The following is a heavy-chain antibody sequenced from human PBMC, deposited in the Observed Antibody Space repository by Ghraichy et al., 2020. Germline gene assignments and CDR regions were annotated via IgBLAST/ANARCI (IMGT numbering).Heavy chain of an antibody. CDR1: GFTFSSYW. Sequence: WGYLRLSCAASGFTFSSYWMHWVRQAPGKGLVWVSRINSDGSSTSYADSVKGRFTISRDNAKNTLYLQMNSLRAEDTALYYCVRGPFDTATYYWGQGTLVTVSS. CDR3: VRGPFDTATYY. D-gene: IGHD5-18*01. CDR2: INSDGSST. J-gene: IGHJ4*02. V-gene: IGHV3-74*01.